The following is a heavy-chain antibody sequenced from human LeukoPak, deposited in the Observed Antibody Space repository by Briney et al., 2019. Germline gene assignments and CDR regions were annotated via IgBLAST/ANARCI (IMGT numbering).Heavy chain of an antibody. Sequence: PGGSLRLSCSVFGITVSDNYMSWVRQAPGKGLEWVSIIYSGGSTYYADSVKGRFTISRDNSKNTLYLQMNSLRAEDTAVYYCARDSRQDYYDSSGYLWFAFDIWGQGTMVTVSS. V-gene: IGHV3-53*01. J-gene: IGHJ3*02. CDR3: ARDSRQDYYDSSGYLWFAFDI. CDR1: GITVSDNY. D-gene: IGHD3-22*01. CDR2: IYSGGST.